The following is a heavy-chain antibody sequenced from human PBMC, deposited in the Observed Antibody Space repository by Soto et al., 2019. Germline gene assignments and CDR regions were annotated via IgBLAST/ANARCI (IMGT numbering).Heavy chain of an antibody. V-gene: IGHV4-39*01. D-gene: IGHD3-9*01. J-gene: IGHJ5*02. CDR2: IYYSGST. CDR3: AIRSYFPIENWFDP. CDR1: GGSISSSSYY. Sequence: QLQLQESGPGLVKPSETLSLTCTVSGGSISSSSYYWGWIRQPPGKGLEWIGRIYYSGSTYYNPSLTRRVPIPVDTSKNQFSLKLSSVTAAATAVYYCAIRSYFPIENWFDPWGQGTLVTVSS.